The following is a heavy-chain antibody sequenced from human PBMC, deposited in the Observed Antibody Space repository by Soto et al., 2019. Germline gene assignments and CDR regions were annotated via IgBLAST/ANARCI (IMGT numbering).Heavy chain of an antibody. CDR3: ASEGGRTRGMDV. V-gene: IGHV1-69*01. CDR2: IIPIFGTT. D-gene: IGHD2-8*01. Sequence: QVQLVQSGAEVKKPGSSVKVSCKASGGTFSSYVFSWVRQAPGQGLEWMGGIIPIFGTTNYAQKFQGRVTITADESTSTAYLELSSLRSDDTAIYYCASEGGRTRGMDVWGQGTTVTVSS. J-gene: IGHJ6*02. CDR1: GGTFSSYV.